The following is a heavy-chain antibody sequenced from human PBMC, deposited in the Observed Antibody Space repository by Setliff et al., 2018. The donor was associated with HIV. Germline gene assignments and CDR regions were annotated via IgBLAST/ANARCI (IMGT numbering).Heavy chain of an antibody. Sequence: GGSLRLSCAASGFTFSRFSMNWVRQAPGKRLEWVSYISSRSSSISHADSMKSRFTISRDNAKNTLYLQMKRLSADDTAVYYCVRGPQFTPHWGQGTLVTVSS. CDR1: GFTFSRFS. CDR2: ISSRSSSI. D-gene: IGHD3-16*01. V-gene: IGHV3-48*04. J-gene: IGHJ4*02. CDR3: VRGPQFTPH.